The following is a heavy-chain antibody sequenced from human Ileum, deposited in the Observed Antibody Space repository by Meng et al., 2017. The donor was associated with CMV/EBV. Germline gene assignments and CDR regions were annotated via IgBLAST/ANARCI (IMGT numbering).Heavy chain of an antibody. Sequence: QEQLQQWGAGLLKPSETLSLTCAVSGEPLNGFFCSWIRQPPGRGLEWIGEVNNRGRTNYNPSLKSRLTISIDTSKRQLSLMVTSVTAADSAIYYCASGRLQFTPSALQHWGPGTLVTVSS. V-gene: IGHV4-34*02. CDR1: GEPLNGFF. CDR2: VNNRGRT. D-gene: IGHD5-24*01. J-gene: IGHJ1*01. CDR3: ASGRLQFTPSALQH.